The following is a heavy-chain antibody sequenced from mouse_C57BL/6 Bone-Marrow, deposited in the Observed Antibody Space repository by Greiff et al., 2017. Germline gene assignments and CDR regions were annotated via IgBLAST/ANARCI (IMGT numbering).Heavy chain of an antibody. V-gene: IGHV5-2*01. D-gene: IGHD2-13*01. Sequence: VQLKESGGGLVQPGASLKLSCESNEYEFPSHDMSWVRKTPGKRLELVAAINSDGGSTYYPDTMERRFIISRDNTKKTLYLQMSSLRSEDPALYYCARDHCDVWFAYWGQGTLVTVSA. CDR2: INSDGGST. CDR3: ARDHCDVWFAY. CDR1: EYEFPSHD. J-gene: IGHJ3*01.